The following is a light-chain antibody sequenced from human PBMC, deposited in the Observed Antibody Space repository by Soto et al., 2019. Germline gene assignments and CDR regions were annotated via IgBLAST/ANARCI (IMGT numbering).Light chain of an antibody. CDR3: QQYNNWHFIP. V-gene: IGKV3-15*01. CDR2: GAS. J-gene: IGKJ5*01. Sequence: EIVMTQSPATLSVSPGERATLSCRASQSVRGNLAWYQQKPGQSPRLLIYGASSSATGIPARFSGSGSGTEFTLTICSLQSEDFAVYYCQQYNNWHFIPFGQGTQLEIK. CDR1: QSVRGN.